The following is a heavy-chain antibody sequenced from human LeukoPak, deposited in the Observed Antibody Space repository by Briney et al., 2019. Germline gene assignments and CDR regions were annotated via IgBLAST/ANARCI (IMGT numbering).Heavy chain of an antibody. CDR3: ARGSGHIVVVTAVRAFDI. CDR1: GGSISSYY. Sequence: SETLSLTCTVSGGSISSYYWSWIRQPPGKGLEWIGYIYYSGSTNYNPSLKSRVTISVDTSKNQFSLKLSSVTAADTAVYYCARGSGHIVVVTAVRAFDIWGQGTMVTVSS. CDR2: IYYSGST. D-gene: IGHD2-21*02. V-gene: IGHV4-59*12. J-gene: IGHJ3*02.